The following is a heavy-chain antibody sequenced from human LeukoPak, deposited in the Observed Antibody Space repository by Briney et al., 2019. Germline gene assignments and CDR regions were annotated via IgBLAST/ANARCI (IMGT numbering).Heavy chain of an antibody. CDR2: ISGSGGST. CDR1: GFTFSDYY. Sequence: GGSLRLSCAASGFTFSDYYMSWVRQAPGKGLEWVSAISGSGGSTYYADSVKGRFTISRDNSKNTLYLQMNSLRAEDTAVYYCAKCVRSGYSYGDDAFDIWGQGTMVTVSS. D-gene: IGHD5-18*01. J-gene: IGHJ3*02. V-gene: IGHV3-23*01. CDR3: AKCVRSGYSYGDDAFDI.